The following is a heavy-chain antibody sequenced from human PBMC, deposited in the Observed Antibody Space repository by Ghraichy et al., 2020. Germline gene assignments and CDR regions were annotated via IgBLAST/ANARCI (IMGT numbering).Heavy chain of an antibody. Sequence: SETLSLTCTVSGGSISGYHWSWIRQPPGKGLEWIGYIYYRGNTNYNPSLEGRVTISVDTSKNQRSLKLSSVIAADTAVYYCARVVGGYCSSTRCYGYFDYWCQCTLVTVSS. V-gene: IGHV4-59*01. D-gene: IGHD2-2*01. CDR3: ARVVGGYCSSTRCYGYFDY. CDR2: IYYRGNT. J-gene: IGHJ4*02. CDR1: GGSISGYH.